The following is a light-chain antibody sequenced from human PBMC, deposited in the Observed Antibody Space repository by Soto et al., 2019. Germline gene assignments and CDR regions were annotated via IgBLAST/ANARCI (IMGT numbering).Light chain of an antibody. CDR3: QQYNNWPRT. CDR2: GAS. Sequence: IVITQSASTVSVSPGERATLSCRASQSVSSNLAWYQQKPGQAPRLLIYGASTRATGIPARFSGSGSGTEFTLTISSLQSEDFAVYYCQQYNNWPRTFGQGTRLEIK. CDR1: QSVSSN. J-gene: IGKJ5*01. V-gene: IGKV3-15*01.